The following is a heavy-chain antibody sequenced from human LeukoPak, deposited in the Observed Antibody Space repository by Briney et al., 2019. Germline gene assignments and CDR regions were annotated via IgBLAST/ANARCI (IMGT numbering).Heavy chain of an antibody. CDR1: GFTFDDYA. CDR2: ISWNSGSI. D-gene: IGHD3-22*01. J-gene: IGHJ4*02. V-gene: IGHV3-9*01. Sequence: GRSLRLSCAASGFTFDDYAMHWVRQAPGKGLEWVSGISWNSGSIGYADSVKGRFTISRDNAKNSLCLQMNSLRAEDTALYYCAKDMMPHYYDSSGYSYWGQGTLVTVSS. CDR3: AKDMMPHYYDSSGYSY.